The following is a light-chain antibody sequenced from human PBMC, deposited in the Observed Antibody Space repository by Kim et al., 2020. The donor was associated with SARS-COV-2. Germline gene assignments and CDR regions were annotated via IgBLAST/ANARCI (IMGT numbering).Light chain of an antibody. CDR1: QSVSSMY. J-gene: IGKJ1*01. CDR3: QQYENSPWT. Sequence: TVLTQSPGTLSLSPGERATLSCRASQSVSSMYLAWYQQKPGQAPRLLIYGASSRATGIPDRFSGSGYGTDFTLTISRLEPEDCAVYYCQQYENSPWTFGQGTKVDIK. V-gene: IGKV3-20*01. CDR2: GAS.